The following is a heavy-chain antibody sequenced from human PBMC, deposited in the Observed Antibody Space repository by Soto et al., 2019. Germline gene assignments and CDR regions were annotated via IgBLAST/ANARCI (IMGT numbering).Heavy chain of an antibody. D-gene: IGHD3-9*01. CDR3: ARDPLTVGYFDY. J-gene: IGHJ4*02. V-gene: IGHV3-53*01. CDR2: IYSGGST. Sequence: LRLSGAASGFTVSSNYMSWVRQAPGKGLEWVSVIYSGGSTYYADSVKGRFTISRDNSKNTLYLQMNSLRAEDTAVYYCARDPLTVGYFDYWGQGTLVTVSS. CDR1: GFTVSSNY.